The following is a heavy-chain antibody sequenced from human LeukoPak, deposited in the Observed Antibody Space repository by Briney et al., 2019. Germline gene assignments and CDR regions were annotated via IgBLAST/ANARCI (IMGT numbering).Heavy chain of an antibody. CDR3: ARDPYYYRTGSYYLGY. CDR1: GFTLSSYA. V-gene: IGHV3-30-3*01. CDR2: ISYDGSNK. J-gene: IGHJ4*02. D-gene: IGHD3-10*01. Sequence: PGGSLRLSCAASGFTLSSYAMHWVRQAPGKGLEWVAVISYDGSNKYYADSLNGRFTTYRDHSKKPLYLQMDRLTAEATAVYYCARDPYYYRTGSYYLGYWGQGTLVTVSS.